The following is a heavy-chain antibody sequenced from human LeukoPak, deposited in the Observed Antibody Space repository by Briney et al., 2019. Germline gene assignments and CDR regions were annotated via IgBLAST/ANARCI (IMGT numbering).Heavy chain of an antibody. V-gene: IGHV3-49*04. CDR1: GFTFGDYA. J-gene: IGHJ4*02. CDR3: TRDRGSSTLGDY. CDR2: IRSKAFGETA. Sequence: GGSLRLSCTVSGFTFGDYAINWVRQAPGKGLEWVGFIRSKAFGETAEYAASVKGRFSISRDDSKSIAYLQMNSLKTEDTAVYYCTRDRGSSTLGDYWGQGTLVTVSS. D-gene: IGHD7-27*01.